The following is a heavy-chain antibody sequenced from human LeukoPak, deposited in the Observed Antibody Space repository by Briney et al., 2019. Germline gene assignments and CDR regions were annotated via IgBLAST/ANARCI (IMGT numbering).Heavy chain of an antibody. CDR3: ARASSMVRGNYYYYGMDV. CDR2: INTNTGNP. V-gene: IGHV7-4-1*02. D-gene: IGHD3-10*01. J-gene: IGHJ6*02. CDR1: GYTFTSYG. Sequence: ASVKVSCKASGYTFTSYGISWVRQAPGQGLEWMGWINTNTGNPTYAQGFTGRFVFSLDTSVSTAYLQISSLKAEDTAVYYCARASSMVRGNYYYYGMDVWGQGTTVTVSS.